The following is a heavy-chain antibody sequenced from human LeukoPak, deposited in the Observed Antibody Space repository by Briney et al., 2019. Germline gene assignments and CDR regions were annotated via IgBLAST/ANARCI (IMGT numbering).Heavy chain of an antibody. Sequence: ASVKVSCKASGYTFTGYYMHWVRQAPGQGLEWMGWIKPDSGGTNNAERFQGRVTMTRDTSISTAYMELSSLTSDDSAVFFCARVKVATKNYYYYYGMDVWGQGTTVTVSS. CDR2: IKPDSGGT. CDR3: ARVKVATKNYYYYYGMDV. V-gene: IGHV1-2*02. D-gene: IGHD2-15*01. J-gene: IGHJ6*02. CDR1: GYTFTGYY.